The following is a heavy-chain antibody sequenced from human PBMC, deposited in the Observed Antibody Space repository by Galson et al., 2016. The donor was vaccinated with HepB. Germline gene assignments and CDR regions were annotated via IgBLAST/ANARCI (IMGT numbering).Heavy chain of an antibody. D-gene: IGHD7-27*01. Sequence: SLRLSCAVSGFTLSTYSTNWVRQAPGKGLEWIAYIRSRSNDRAIFYAGSVKGRFTISGDNADSMYLQMNSLRDADTAVYYCVSDHDWGFDYWGQGALVTVSS. CDR1: GFTLSTYS. V-gene: IGHV3-48*02. CDR3: VSDHDWGFDY. J-gene: IGHJ4*02. CDR2: IRSRSNDRAI.